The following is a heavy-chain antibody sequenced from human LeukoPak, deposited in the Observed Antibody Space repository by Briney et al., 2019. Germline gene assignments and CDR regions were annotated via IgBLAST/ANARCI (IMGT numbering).Heavy chain of an antibody. D-gene: IGHD6-13*01. V-gene: IGHV4-39*01. CDR1: GGSISSSSYY. Sequence: PSETLSLTCTVSGGSISSSSYYWGWIRQPPGKGLEWIGSIYYSGSTYYNPSLKSRVTISVDTSKNQLSLKLSSVTAADTAVYYCARRRMAAADYFDYWGQGTLVTVSS. CDR3: ARRRMAAADYFDY. J-gene: IGHJ4*02. CDR2: IYYSGST.